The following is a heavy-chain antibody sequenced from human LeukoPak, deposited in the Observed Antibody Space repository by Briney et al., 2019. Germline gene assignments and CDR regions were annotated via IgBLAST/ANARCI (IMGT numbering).Heavy chain of an antibody. CDR1: GFIFNTYW. J-gene: IGHJ6*02. V-gene: IGHV3-7*03. Sequence: GGSLRLSCAASGFIFNTYWMTWVRQTPGKGLEWVANIKPDGGEKKYVDSVKGRFTISRDNSKNSLYLQMNSLRTEDTALYYCAKDGMDVWGQGTTVTVSS. CDR2: IKPDGGEK. CDR3: AKDGMDV.